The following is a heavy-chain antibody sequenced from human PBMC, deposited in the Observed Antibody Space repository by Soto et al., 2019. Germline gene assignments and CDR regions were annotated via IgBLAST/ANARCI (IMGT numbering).Heavy chain of an antibody. CDR3: ARAPMVLSRSYFDS. Sequence: SETLSLTCTVSGGSISNFYWSWIQQPPGKGLEWIGYISYSGNTNYNPSLKSRVSISVDTSKNQLSLNLTSVTAADTAVYYCARAPMVLSRSYFDSWGQGTPVTVYS. J-gene: IGHJ4*02. D-gene: IGHD2-8*01. CDR2: ISYSGNT. V-gene: IGHV4-59*01. CDR1: GGSISNFY.